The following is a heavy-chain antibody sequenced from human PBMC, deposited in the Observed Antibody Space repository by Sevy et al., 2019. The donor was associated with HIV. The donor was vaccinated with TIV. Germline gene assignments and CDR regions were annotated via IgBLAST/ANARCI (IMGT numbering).Heavy chain of an antibody. Sequence: GGSLRLSCAASGFTFSSYSMNWVRQAPGKGLEWVSSISSSSSYIYYADSVKGRFTISRDNAKNSLYLQMNSLRAEDTAVYFCAKVLHIVVVPAAIDYYYGMDVWGQGTTVTVSS. CDR3: AKVLHIVVVPAAIDYYYGMDV. CDR2: ISSSSSYI. V-gene: IGHV3-21*01. D-gene: IGHD2-2*01. CDR1: GFTFSSYS. J-gene: IGHJ6*02.